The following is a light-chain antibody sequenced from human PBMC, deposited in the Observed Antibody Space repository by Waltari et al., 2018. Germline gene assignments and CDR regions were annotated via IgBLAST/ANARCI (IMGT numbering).Light chain of an antibody. V-gene: IGKV1-39*01. CDR2: AAS. CDR3: QQSYSTLYT. CDR1: QSISSS. Sequence: DIQMTQSPSSLSASVGARVTLTCRPSQSISSSLNWYQQKPGKAPKRLIYAASSLQSGVPSTCSGSGSGTDFTLTISSLQPEDFATYYCQQSYSTLYTFGQGTKLEIK. J-gene: IGKJ2*01.